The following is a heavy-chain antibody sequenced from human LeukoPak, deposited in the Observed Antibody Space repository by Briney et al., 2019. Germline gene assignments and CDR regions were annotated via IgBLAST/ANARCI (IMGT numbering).Heavy chain of an antibody. D-gene: IGHD1-26*01. Sequence: SETLSLTCTVSGGSISSYYWSWIRQPPGKGLEWIGYIYYGGSTNYNPSLKSRVTISMDTSKNHFSLKLSSVTAADTAVYYCARQGVGAFFYFHYWGQGTLVTVSS. J-gene: IGHJ4*02. CDR1: GGSISSYY. CDR3: ARQGVGAFFYFHY. CDR2: IYYGGST. V-gene: IGHV4-59*08.